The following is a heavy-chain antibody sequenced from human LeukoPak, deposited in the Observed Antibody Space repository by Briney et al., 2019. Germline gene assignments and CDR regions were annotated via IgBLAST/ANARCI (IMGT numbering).Heavy chain of an antibody. V-gene: IGHV1-18*03. J-gene: IGHJ6*02. Sequence: ASVKVCCKASGYTFTSYGISWMRQAPGQGLEWMGWISAYNGNTNYAQKLQGRVTMTTDTSTSTAYMELRSLRSDDMAVYYCARDRVVVVAATVMDVWGQGTTVTVSS. CDR3: ARDRVVVVAATVMDV. CDR1: GYTFTSYG. D-gene: IGHD2-15*01. CDR2: ISAYNGNT.